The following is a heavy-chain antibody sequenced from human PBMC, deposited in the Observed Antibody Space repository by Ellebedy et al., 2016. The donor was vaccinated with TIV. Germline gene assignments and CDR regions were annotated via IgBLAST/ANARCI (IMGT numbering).Heavy chain of an antibody. CDR2: INGGASST. J-gene: IGHJ4*02. V-gene: IGHV3-74*01. Sequence: GESLKISXAASGFTFSFYWMHWVRQAPGKGLVWVSRINGGASSTSDADSVKGRFTISRDNAKNSLYLQMNSLRAEDTAVYYCASQGAYFDYWGQGTLVTVSS. D-gene: IGHD1-26*01. CDR3: ASQGAYFDY. CDR1: GFTFSFYW.